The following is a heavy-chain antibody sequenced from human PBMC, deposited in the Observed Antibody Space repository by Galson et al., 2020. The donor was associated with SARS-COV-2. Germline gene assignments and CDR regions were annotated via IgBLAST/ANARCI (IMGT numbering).Heavy chain of an antibody. D-gene: IGHD1-26*01. CDR2: IYYSGST. CDR1: GGSISSSSYY. V-gene: IGHV4-39*01. J-gene: IGHJ4*02. CDR3: ASRGRWGLPADY. Sequence: SETLSLTCTVSGGSISSSSYYWGWIRQPPGKGLEWIGNIYYSGSTYYNPSVQSRVTIFADMSKNQISLKLSSVIAADTAVYYCASRGRWGLPADYWGQGTLVTVSS.